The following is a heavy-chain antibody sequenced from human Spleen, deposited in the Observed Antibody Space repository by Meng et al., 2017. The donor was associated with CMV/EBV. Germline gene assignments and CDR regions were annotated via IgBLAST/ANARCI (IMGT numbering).Heavy chain of an antibody. V-gene: IGHV3-7*01. J-gene: IGHJ6*02. D-gene: IGHD6-19*01. Sequence: GESLKISCAASGFTFSSYWMAWVRQTPGKGLEWVANIKRDGSEKYYVDSVKGRFTVSRDNSKNTLYLQMNSLRAEDTAVYYCAKGVLAVAGTGGMDVWGQGTTVTVSS. CDR3: AKGVLAVAGTGGMDV. CDR1: GFTFSSYW. CDR2: IKRDGSEK.